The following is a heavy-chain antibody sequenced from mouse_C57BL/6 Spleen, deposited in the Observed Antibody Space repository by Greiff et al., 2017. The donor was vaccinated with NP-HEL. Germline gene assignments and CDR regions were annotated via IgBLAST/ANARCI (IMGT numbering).Heavy chain of an antibody. J-gene: IGHJ3*01. D-gene: IGHD1-1*02. CDR3: AREEVAWFAY. Sequence: QVQLKQPGAELVKPGASVKLSCKASGYTFTSYWMHWVKQRPGRGLEWIGRIDPNSGGTKYNEKFKSKATLTVDKPSSTAYMQLSSLTSEDSAVYYGAREEVAWFAYWGQGTLVTVSA. V-gene: IGHV1-72*01. CDR2: IDPNSGGT. CDR1: GYTFTSYW.